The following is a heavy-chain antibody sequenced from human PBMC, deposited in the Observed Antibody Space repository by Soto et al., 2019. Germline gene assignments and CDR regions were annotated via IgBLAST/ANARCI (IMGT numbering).Heavy chain of an antibody. CDR3: ARPSPKSDFWSGYRSSAPADY. D-gene: IGHD3-3*01. V-gene: IGHV3-21*01. CDR1: GFTFSSYS. CDR2: ISDSSTFT. J-gene: IGHJ4*02. Sequence: KPGGSLRLSCAASGFTFSSYSMNWVRQAPGKGLEWVSSISDSSTFTYYADSVKGRFTISRDNAKKSLFLQMNSLRAEDTAVYYCARPSPKSDFWSGYRSSAPADYWGRGTLVTVSS.